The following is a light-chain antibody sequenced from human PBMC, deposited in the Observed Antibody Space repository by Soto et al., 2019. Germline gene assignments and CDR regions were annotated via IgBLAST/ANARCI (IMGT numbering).Light chain of an antibody. CDR1: QSLVFSDGNIY. J-gene: IGKJ1*01. CDR3: MQGSHWPWT. Sequence: DVVMTQSPLSLPVTLGQPASISCRSSQSLVFSDGNIYLNWFQQRPGQSPRRLIYRISNRDSGVPDRFSGSGSGTDFTLKISGVEAEDVGVYYCMQGSHWPWTFGQGTKVEIK. CDR2: RIS. V-gene: IGKV2-30*01.